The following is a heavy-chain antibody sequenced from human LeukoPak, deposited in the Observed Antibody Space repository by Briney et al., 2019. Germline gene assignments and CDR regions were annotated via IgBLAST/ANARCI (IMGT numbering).Heavy chain of an antibody. CDR2: IKSDGST. CDR1: GFTFSSYW. D-gene: IGHD3-22*01. V-gene: IGHV3-74*01. J-gene: IGHJ1*01. CDR3: ARAPSEIGGYYPEDFRH. Sequence: GGSLRPSCAASGFTFSSYWMHWVRQAPGKGLVWVSRIKSDGSTNYADSVKGRFTISRDNAKNTLSLQMNSLRAEDTGVYYCARAPSEIGGYYPEDFRHWGQGTLVTVSS.